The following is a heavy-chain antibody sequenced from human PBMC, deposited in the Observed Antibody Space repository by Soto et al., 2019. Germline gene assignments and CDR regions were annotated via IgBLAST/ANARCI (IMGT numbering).Heavy chain of an antibody. J-gene: IGHJ3*02. Sequence: ASVKVSCKASGYTFTSYGISWVRQAPGQGLEWMGWISAYNGNTNYAQKFQGRVTMTEDTSTDTAYMELSSLRSEDTAVYYCATTFNRLLYDWVDIAAAGTFAFDIWGQGTMVTVSS. V-gene: IGHV1-18*01. CDR1: GYTFTSYG. CDR3: ATTFNRLLYDWVDIAAAGTFAFDI. D-gene: IGHD6-13*01. CDR2: ISAYNGNT.